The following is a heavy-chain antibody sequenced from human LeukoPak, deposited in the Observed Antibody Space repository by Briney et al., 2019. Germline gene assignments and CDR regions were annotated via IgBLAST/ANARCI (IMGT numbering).Heavy chain of an antibody. V-gene: IGHV1-46*01. D-gene: IGHD6-13*01. CDR2: INPSGGST. Sequence: GRSLRLSCAASGFTFSNYGMHWVRQGPGQGLEWMGIINPSGGSTSYAQKFQGRVTMTRDTSTSTVSMELSSLRSEDTALYYCARDQDSSSWYLDFWGQGTLVTVSS. CDR1: GFTFSNYG. J-gene: IGHJ4*02. CDR3: ARDQDSSSWYLDF.